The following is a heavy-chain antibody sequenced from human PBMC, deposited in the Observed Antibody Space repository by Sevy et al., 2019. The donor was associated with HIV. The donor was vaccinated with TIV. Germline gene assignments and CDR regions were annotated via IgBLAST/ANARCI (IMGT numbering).Heavy chain of an antibody. CDR3: AKDSSPTYYDFWSGYYTGISYYYYGMDV. Sequence: GGSLRLSCAASGFTFSSYGMHWVRQAPGKGLEWVAFIRYDGSNKYYADSVKGRFTISRDNSKNTLYLQMNSLRAEDTAGYYCAKDSSPTYYDFWSGYYTGISYYYYGMDVWGQGTTVTVSS. CDR1: GFTFSSYG. CDR2: IRYDGSNK. J-gene: IGHJ6*02. D-gene: IGHD3-3*01. V-gene: IGHV3-30*02.